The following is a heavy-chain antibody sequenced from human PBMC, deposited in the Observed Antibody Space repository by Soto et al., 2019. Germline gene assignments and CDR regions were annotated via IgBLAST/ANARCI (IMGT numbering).Heavy chain of an antibody. J-gene: IGHJ6*01. CDR2: ISYDGSNK. Sequence: QVQLVESGGGVVQPGRSLRLSCAATGFTFSSYGMHWVRQAPGKGLEWVAVISYDGSNKYYADSVKGRFTISRDNSKNTLYLQMNSLRAEDTAVYYCAKVNQVLRIGGMDVW. CDR1: GFTFSSYG. D-gene: IGHD3-3*01. CDR3: AKVNQVLRIGGMDV. V-gene: IGHV3-30*18.